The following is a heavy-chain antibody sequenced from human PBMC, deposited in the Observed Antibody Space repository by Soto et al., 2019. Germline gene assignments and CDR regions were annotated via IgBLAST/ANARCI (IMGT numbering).Heavy chain of an antibody. V-gene: IGHV3-33*01. CDR3: ARVGAWDSGYDYFDY. CDR1: GFTFSSYG. J-gene: IGHJ4*02. Sequence: GGSLRLSCAASGFTFSSYGMHWVRQAPGKGLEWVAVIWYDGSNKYYADSVKGRFTISRDNSKNTLYLQMNSLRAEDTAVYYCARVGAWDSGYDYFDYWGQGTLVTVSS. CDR2: IWYDGSNK. D-gene: IGHD5-12*01.